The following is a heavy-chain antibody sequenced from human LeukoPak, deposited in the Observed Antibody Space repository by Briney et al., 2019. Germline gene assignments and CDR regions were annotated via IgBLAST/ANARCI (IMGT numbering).Heavy chain of an antibody. CDR1: GFTFSSYW. Sequence: GGSLRLSCAASGFTFSSYWMHWVRQAPGKGLVWVSRINSDGSSTSYADSVKGRFTISRDNAKNTLYLQMNSLRAEDTAVYYCAREGVDTVLKFDPWGQGTLVTVSS. V-gene: IGHV3-74*01. D-gene: IGHD5-18*01. CDR3: AREGVDTVLKFDP. CDR2: INSDGSST. J-gene: IGHJ5*02.